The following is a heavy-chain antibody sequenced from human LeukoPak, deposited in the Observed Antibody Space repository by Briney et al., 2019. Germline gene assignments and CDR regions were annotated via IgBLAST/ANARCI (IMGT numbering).Heavy chain of an antibody. J-gene: IGHJ5*02. V-gene: IGHV3-7*01. CDR1: GVVLSDYW. CDR2: IKQDGSEK. Sequence: QPGGSLRLSCAASGVVLSDYWVTWVRQAPGKGLEWVANIKQDGSEKYYVDSVKGRFTISRDNARNSVHLQMNSLRVEDTAVYYCTRNRLVGGADPWGQGTLVTVSS. CDR3: TRNRLVGGADP. D-gene: IGHD1-14*01.